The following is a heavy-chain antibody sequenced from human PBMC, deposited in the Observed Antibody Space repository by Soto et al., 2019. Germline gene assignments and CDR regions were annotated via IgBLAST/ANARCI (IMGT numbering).Heavy chain of an antibody. Sequence: SETLSLTCTVSGGSISSGDLYWSWIRQPPGRGLEWIGYISYSGSTYYNTSLKSRVTISVDTSKNQFSLKLNSVTAADTAVYYCARGGPTGGSYKYNWFDPWGQGTLVTVSS. CDR1: GGSISSGDLY. CDR3: ARGGPTGGSYKYNWFDP. V-gene: IGHV4-30-4*01. J-gene: IGHJ5*02. D-gene: IGHD2-15*01. CDR2: ISYSGST.